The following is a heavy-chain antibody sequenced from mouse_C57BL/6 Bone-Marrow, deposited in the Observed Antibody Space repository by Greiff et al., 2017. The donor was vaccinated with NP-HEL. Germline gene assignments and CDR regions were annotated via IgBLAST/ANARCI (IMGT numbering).Heavy chain of an antibody. J-gene: IGHJ3*01. Sequence: VQLKESGAELVRPGASVKLSCTASGFNIKDDYMHWVKQRSEQGLEWIGWIDPENGDTEYASKFQGKATITADTSSNTAYLQLSSLTSEDTAVYYCTTYYSNYVAWFAYWGQGTLVTVSA. V-gene: IGHV14-4*01. D-gene: IGHD2-5*01. CDR2: IDPENGDT. CDR1: GFNIKDDY. CDR3: TTYYSNYVAWFAY.